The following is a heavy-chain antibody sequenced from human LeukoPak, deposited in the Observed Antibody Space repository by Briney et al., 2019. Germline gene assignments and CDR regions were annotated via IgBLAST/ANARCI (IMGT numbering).Heavy chain of an antibody. CDR1: GFAFSTYW. D-gene: IGHD2/OR15-2a*01. J-gene: IGHJ4*02. CDR2: VSREGSGL. CDR3: ARDISQPGDFLYFDY. Sequence: GGSLRLSCAASGFAFSTYWMSWVRQAPGKGLGWVAIVSREGSGLIYLDSVRGRFTISRDNAETSLFLQMNNLRAEDTAVYYCARDISQPGDFLYFDYWGQGTQVTVSS. V-gene: IGHV3-7*03.